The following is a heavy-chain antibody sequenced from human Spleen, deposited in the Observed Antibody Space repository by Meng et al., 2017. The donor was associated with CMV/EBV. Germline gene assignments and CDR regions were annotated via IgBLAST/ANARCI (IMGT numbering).Heavy chain of an antibody. D-gene: IGHD1-14*01. V-gene: IGHV1-2*02. CDR2: ISPHSGGA. J-gene: IGHJ1*01. Sequence: YTFSGYYMHWVQQAPGQGLEWMGWISPHSGGANYAQKFQGRVTMTTDTSISTAYMDLSRLRSDDTAVYYCARGPASKITPTNRFFQHWGQGTLVTVSS. CDR3: ARGPASKITPTNRFFQH. CDR1: YTFSGYY.